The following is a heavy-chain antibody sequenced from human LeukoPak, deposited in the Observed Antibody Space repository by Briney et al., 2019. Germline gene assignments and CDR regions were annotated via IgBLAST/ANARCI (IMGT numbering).Heavy chain of an antibody. Sequence: MSSETLSLTCTVSGGSISSYYWSWIRQPPGKGLEWIGYIYYSGSTNYNPSLKSRVTISVDTSKNQFSLKLSSVTAADTAVYYCARGTKSFDYWGQGTLVTVSS. CDR1: GGSISSYY. J-gene: IGHJ4*02. V-gene: IGHV4-59*01. CDR2: IYYSGST. CDR3: ARGTKSFDY.